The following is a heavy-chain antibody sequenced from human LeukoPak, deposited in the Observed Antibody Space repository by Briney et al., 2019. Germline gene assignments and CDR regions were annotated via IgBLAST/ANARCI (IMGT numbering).Heavy chain of an antibody. CDR3: ARDARYGYSYGYXFXX. Sequence: ASVKVSCKASGGTFSSYAISWVRQAPGQGLEWMGRIIPIFGTANYAQKFQGRVTITTDESTSTAYMELSSLRSEDTAVYYCARDARYGYSYGYXFXXWGQXTLVTX. CDR1: GGTFSSYA. J-gene: IGHJ5*02. D-gene: IGHD5-18*01. CDR2: IIPIFGTA. V-gene: IGHV1-69*05.